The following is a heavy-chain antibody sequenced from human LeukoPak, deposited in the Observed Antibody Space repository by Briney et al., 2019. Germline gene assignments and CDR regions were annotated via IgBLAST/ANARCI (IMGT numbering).Heavy chain of an antibody. J-gene: IGHJ5*02. Sequence: GESLKISCQTSGYDFSTKWIGWVRQMPGKGLVWMGIIYPLDSITRYSPSFQGHVTISADTSINAAYLQWTSLRPSDTAIYYCARLAPDYADYWFDPWGQGTLVTVSS. CDR1: GYDFSTKW. CDR2: IYPLDSIT. CDR3: ARLAPDYADYWFDP. D-gene: IGHD4-17*01. V-gene: IGHV5-51*01.